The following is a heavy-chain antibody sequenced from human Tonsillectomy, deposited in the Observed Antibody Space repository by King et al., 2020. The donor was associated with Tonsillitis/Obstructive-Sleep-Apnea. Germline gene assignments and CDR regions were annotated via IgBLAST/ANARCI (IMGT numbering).Heavy chain of an antibody. CDR3: ARDPWGAVAVLDY. Sequence: VQLQQWGAGLLKPSETLSLTCAVYGGSFSGYYWSWIRQPPGKGLEWIGEINHSGSTNYNPSLKSQVTISVDTSKNQFSLKLSSVTAADTAVYYCARDPWGAVAVLDYWGQGTLVTVSS. CDR1: GGSFSGYY. V-gene: IGHV4-34*01. J-gene: IGHJ4*02. D-gene: IGHD6-19*01. CDR2: INHSGST.